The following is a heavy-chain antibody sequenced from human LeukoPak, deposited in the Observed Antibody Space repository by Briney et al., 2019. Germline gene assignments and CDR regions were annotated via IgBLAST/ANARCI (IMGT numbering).Heavy chain of an antibody. CDR3: AGGRRDSSSWYWAFDI. D-gene: IGHD6-13*01. V-gene: IGHV1-2*06. Sequence: GASVKVSCKASGYTFTGYYMHWVRQAPGQGLEWMGRINPNSGGTNYAQKFQGRVTMTRDTSISTAYMELSRLRSDDTAVYYCAGGRRDSSSWYWAFDIWGQGTMVTVSS. CDR1: GYTFTGYY. J-gene: IGHJ3*02. CDR2: INPNSGGT.